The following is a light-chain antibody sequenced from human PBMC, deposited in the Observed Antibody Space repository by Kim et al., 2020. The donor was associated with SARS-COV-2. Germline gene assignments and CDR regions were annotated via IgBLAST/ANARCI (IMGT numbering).Light chain of an antibody. J-gene: IGKJ4*01. Sequence: ASVGDRVTITCRASQGISSYLAWYQQKPGKAPNLLIYAASSLQSGVPSRFSGSGSGTDFTLTITSLQPEDFATYYCQQLNSYPLTFGGGTKVDIK. V-gene: IGKV1-9*01. CDR2: AAS. CDR3: QQLNSYPLT. CDR1: QGISSY.